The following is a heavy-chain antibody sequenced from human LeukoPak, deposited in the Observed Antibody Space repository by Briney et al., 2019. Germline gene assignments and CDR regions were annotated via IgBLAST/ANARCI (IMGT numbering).Heavy chain of an antibody. Sequence: ASVKVSCTASGYTFTGYYIHWVRQAPGQGLQWMGWINPKSGGTNYAQKFQGRVTMARDTSISTAYMELSSLRSDDTAVYYCARALRPTYYYGSGSLAHYFYYMDVWGKGTTVTVSS. CDR1: GYTFTGYY. CDR3: ARALRPTYYYGSGSLAHYFYYMDV. CDR2: INPKSGGT. J-gene: IGHJ6*03. V-gene: IGHV1-2*02. D-gene: IGHD3-10*01.